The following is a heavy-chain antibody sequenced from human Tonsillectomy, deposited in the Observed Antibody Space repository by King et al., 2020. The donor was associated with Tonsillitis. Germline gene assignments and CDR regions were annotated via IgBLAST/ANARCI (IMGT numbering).Heavy chain of an antibody. CDR1: GFTFNTYA. Sequence: VQLVESGGGLVQPGGSLRLSCAASGFTFNTYAMSWVRQAPGKGLEWVSTISGSGTSLFYAGSVQGRFTISRDNSKNTLYLQMSSLRVDDTAVYFCARGAIAVADLDSWGQGTLVTVSS. CDR2: ISGSGTSL. J-gene: IGHJ4*02. V-gene: IGHV3-23*04. CDR3: ARGAIAVADLDS. D-gene: IGHD6-19*01.